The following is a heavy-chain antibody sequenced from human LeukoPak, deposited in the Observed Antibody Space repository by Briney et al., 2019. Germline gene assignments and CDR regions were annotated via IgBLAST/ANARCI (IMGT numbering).Heavy chain of an antibody. CDR3: ARVSCSGGSCSFDY. CDR2: IYTSGST. Sequence: SETLSLTCTVSGGSISSGSYYWRWLRQPAGKGREWIGRIYTSGSTNYNPSLKRRVPISVDTSKHQFSLKLSSVTAADTAVYYCARVSCSGGSCSFDYWGQGTLVTVSS. D-gene: IGHD2-15*01. V-gene: IGHV4-61*02. CDR1: GGSISSGSYY. J-gene: IGHJ4*02.